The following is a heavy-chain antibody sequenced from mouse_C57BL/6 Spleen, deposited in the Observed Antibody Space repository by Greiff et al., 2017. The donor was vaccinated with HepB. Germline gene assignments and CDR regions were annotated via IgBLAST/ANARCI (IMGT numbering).Heavy chain of an antibody. V-gene: IGHV5-17*01. CDR2: ISSGSSTI. CDR1: GFTFSDYG. D-gene: IGHD1-1*02. CDR3: ARQGDYGYAMDY. J-gene: IGHJ4*01. Sequence: EVKLVESGGGLVKPGGSLKLSCAASGFTFSDYGMHWVRQAPEKGLEWVAYISSGSSTIYYADTVKGRFTISRDNAKNTLFLQMTSLRSEDTAMYYWARQGDYGYAMDYWGQGTSVTVSS.